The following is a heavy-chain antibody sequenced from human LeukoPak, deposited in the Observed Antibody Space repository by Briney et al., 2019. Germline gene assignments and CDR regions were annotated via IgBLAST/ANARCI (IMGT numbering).Heavy chain of an antibody. J-gene: IGHJ4*02. V-gene: IGHV1-2*06. Sequence: ASVKVSCKASGYTFTGYYMHWVRQAPGQGLEWMGRINPNSGGTNYAQKFQGRVTMTRDTSISTAYMELSRPRSDDTAVYYCAREEIYSGSYCGYWGQGTLVTVSS. D-gene: IGHD1-26*01. CDR2: INPNSGGT. CDR1: GYTFTGYY. CDR3: AREEIYSGSYCGY.